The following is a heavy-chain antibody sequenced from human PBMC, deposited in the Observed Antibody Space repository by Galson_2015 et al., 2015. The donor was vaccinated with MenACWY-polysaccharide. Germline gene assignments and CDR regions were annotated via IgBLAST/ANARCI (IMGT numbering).Heavy chain of an antibody. CDR2: MNPNSGNT. CDR3: ARGIAPNGISVDKGLNDY. J-gene: IGHJ4*01. V-gene: IGHV1-8*01. D-gene: IGHD2-21*01. Sequence: SVKVSCKASGYTFTSYDINWVRQATGQGLEWMGWMNPNSGNTGYPQKFQGRVTMTRNTSISTAYMELSSLRSEDTAVYYCARGIAPNGISVDKGLNDYWGQGTLVTVSS. CDR1: GYTFTSYD.